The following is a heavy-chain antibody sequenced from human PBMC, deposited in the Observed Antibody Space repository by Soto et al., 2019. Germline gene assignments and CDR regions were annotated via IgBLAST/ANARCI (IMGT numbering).Heavy chain of an antibody. J-gene: IGHJ4*02. V-gene: IGHV1-69*08. Sequence: QVQLVQSGAEVKKPGSSVKVSCKASGGTFSSYTISWVRQAPGQGLEWMGRIIPILGIANYAQKFQGRVTSTADKSTSTAYMELSSLRSEDTAVYYCARDRGSHPYYDISWGQGTLVTVSS. D-gene: IGHD3-22*01. CDR3: ARDRGSHPYYDIS. CDR1: GGTFSSYT. CDR2: IIPILGIA.